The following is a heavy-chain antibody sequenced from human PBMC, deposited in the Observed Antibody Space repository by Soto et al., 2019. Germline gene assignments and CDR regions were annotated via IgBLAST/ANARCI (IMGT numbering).Heavy chain of an antibody. J-gene: IGHJ6*02. V-gene: IGHV1-2*02. CDR2: INPTSGAT. Sequence: AEIPSTSCRDTVTGSYVPGVRQTPVQRLQWMGWINPTSGATNYAQQFQGSVTMTRDTSISTAYMELSRLRSDDTAVYYRARGVLTEDYGAYVYYYGMDVCRQGTTVTVSS. CDR1: RDTVTGSY. CDR3: ARGVLTEDYGAYVYYYGMDV. D-gene: IGHD4-17*01.